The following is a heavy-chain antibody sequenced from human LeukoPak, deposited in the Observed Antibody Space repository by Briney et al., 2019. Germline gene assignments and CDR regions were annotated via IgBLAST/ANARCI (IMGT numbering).Heavy chain of an antibody. CDR2: ITGRGVRT. D-gene: IGHD2-2*01. V-gene: IGHV3-23*01. J-gene: IGHJ4*02. Sequence: GGSLRLSCAASGFTFSRYGMSWVRQAPGKGLEWVSAITGRGVRTYNGDSVKGRFTISRDNSKNTVFLQMNSPRGEDTAVYYCANGAHPDSSHYYFDYWGQGALVTVSS. CDR1: GFTFSRYG. CDR3: ANGAHPDSSHYYFDY.